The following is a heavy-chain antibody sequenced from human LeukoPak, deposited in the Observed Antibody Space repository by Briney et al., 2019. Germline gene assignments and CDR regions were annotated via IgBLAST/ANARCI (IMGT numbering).Heavy chain of an antibody. J-gene: IGHJ5*02. Sequence: PGGSLRLSCAASGFXFSSHWMHWVRQAPGKGLVWVSRIKTDATMTNYADSVKGRFTISGDNAKNTLYLQMNSLRVEDTALYYCVRAATLTTFDPWGQGTLVTVSS. D-gene: IGHD1-1*01. CDR3: VRAATLTTFDP. CDR2: IKTDATMT. CDR1: GFXFSSHW. V-gene: IGHV3-74*01.